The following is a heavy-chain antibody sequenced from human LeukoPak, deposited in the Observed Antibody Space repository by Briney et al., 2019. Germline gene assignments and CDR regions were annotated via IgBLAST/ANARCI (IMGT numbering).Heavy chain of an antibody. CDR3: ARVLAYCSSTSCHDY. CDR2: ISAYNGNT. D-gene: IGHD2-2*01. Sequence: ASVKVSCKASGYTFTNYGVSWVRQAPGQGLEWMGWISAYNGNTDYAQKLQGRVTMTTDTFTSTAYMELRSLRSDDTAVYYCARVLAYCSSTSCHDYWGQGTLVTVYS. V-gene: IGHV1-18*01. CDR1: GYTFTNYG. J-gene: IGHJ4*02.